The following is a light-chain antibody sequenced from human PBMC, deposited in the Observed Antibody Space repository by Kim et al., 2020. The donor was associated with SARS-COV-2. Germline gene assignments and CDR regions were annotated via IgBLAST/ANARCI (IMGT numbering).Light chain of an antibody. Sequence: DIQMTQSPSSLSASVRDRITITCRASQSISTYLSWYQQRPGKVPKLLIYVASSLQSGVPSRFTGSGSGTDFTLTISSLQPEDFATYYCQQTYTAPYTFGQGTKVDIK. V-gene: IGKV1-39*01. J-gene: IGKJ2*01. CDR2: VAS. CDR1: QSISTY. CDR3: QQTYTAPYT.